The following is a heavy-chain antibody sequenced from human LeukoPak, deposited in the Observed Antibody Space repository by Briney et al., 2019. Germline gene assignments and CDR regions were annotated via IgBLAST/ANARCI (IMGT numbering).Heavy chain of an antibody. J-gene: IGHJ5*02. CDR1: GGTFSSYA. V-gene: IGHV1-69*05. CDR2: IIPIFGTA. CDR3: ALGAAAGTRQWRKGRYWLDP. Sequence: ASVKVSCKASGGTFSSYAISWVRQAPGQGLEWMGGIIPIFGTANYAQKFQGRVTITTDESTSTAYMELSSLRSEDTAVYYCALGAAAGTRQWRKGRYWLDPWGQGTLVTVSS. D-gene: IGHD6-13*01.